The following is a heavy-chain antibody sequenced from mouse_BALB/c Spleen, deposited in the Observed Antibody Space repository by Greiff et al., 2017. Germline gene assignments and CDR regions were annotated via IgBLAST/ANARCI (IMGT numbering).Heavy chain of an antibody. Sequence: VQLQESGAELAKPGASVKMSCKASGYTFTSYWMHWVKQRPGQGLEWIGYINPSTGYTEYNQKFKDKATLTADKSSSTAYMQLSSLTSEDSAVYFCARKGDDGYYAMDYWGQGTSVTVSS. V-gene: IGHV1-7*01. CDR1: GYTFTSYW. CDR2: INPSTGYT. D-gene: IGHD2-3*01. J-gene: IGHJ4*01. CDR3: ARKGDDGYYAMDY.